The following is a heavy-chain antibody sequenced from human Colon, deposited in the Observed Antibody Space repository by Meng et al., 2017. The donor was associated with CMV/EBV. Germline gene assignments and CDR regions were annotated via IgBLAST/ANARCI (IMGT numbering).Heavy chain of an antibody. Sequence: GESLKISWASSGFPFTSFTIAWVRQAPGQGLGWVSSIKGDTETAFYADSVKGRFTISRANTKNSVYLHLTALRGDDTALYYCTRGRIASAGNWLDPWGQGTLVTVSS. CDR1: GFPFTSFT. CDR3: TRGRIASAGNWLDP. D-gene: IGHD6-13*01. CDR2: IKGDTETA. J-gene: IGHJ5*02. V-gene: IGHV3-21*01.